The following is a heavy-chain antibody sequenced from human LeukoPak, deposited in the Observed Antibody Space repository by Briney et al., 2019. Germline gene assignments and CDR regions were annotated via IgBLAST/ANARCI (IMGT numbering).Heavy chain of an antibody. Sequence: ASVKVSCKASGYTFTGYYMHWVRQAPGQGLEWMGWINPNSGGTNYAQKFQGRVTMTRDTSISTAYMELSRLRSDDTAVYYCARTKYSSSWLFDYWGQGILVTVSS. CDR3: ARTKYSSSWLFDY. V-gene: IGHV1-2*02. J-gene: IGHJ4*02. CDR1: GYTFTGYY. CDR2: INPNSGGT. D-gene: IGHD6-13*01.